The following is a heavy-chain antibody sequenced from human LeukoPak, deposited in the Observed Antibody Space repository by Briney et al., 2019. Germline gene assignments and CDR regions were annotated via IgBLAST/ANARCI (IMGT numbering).Heavy chain of an antibody. CDR2: MYFSGIT. V-gene: IGHV4-31*03. CDR1: GGSISSGGYY. Sequence: PSETLFLTCTASGGSISSGGYYWSWIRQHPGKGLEWIGYMYFSGITSYNPSLKSRVTISVDTSKNQFSLKLSSVTAADTAVYYCARDGYSSSSYFDYWGQGTLVTVSS. J-gene: IGHJ4*02. CDR3: ARDGYSSSSYFDY. D-gene: IGHD6-6*01.